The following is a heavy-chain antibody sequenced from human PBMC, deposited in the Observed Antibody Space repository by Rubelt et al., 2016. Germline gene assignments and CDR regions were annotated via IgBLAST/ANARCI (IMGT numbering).Heavy chain of an antibody. CDR3: ARDYIPAGGNFDY. V-gene: IGHV1-2*06. D-gene: IGHD6-13*01. Sequence: GLEWMGRINPNSGGTNYAQKFQGRVTMTADTSTTTAYMELRSLRSDDTAVYYCARDYIPAGGNFDYWGQGTLVTVSS. CDR2: INPNSGGT. J-gene: IGHJ4*02.